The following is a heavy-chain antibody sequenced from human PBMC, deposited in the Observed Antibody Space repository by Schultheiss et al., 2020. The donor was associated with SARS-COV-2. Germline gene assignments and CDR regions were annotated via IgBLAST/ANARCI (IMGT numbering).Heavy chain of an antibody. V-gene: IGHV3-33*01. J-gene: IGHJ4*02. Sequence: GGSLRLSCAASGFTFSKYGMHWARQAPGKGLEWVAVIWYDGSNKYYGYSVKGRFTISRDNSKNTLYLQMNSLRAEDTAIYYCARDSTYCSGDCSFDYWGQGTLVTVSS. CDR3: ARDSTYCSGDCSFDY. D-gene: IGHD2-21*02. CDR1: GFTFSKYG. CDR2: IWYDGSNK.